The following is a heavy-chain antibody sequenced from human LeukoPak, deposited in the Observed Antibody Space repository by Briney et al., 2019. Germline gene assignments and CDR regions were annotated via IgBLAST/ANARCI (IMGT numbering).Heavy chain of an antibody. CDR3: ARVGDWNDLVY. CDR2: ISYTGSS. CDR1: GDSVSTNY. Sequence: PSETLSLTCTVSGDSVSTNYWSWIRQPPGKGLEWSGYISYTGSSNYNPSLPSLKSRITISVDTSKNQFSLKLSSVTAADTAVYYCARVGDWNDLVYWGQGTLVTVSS. V-gene: IGHV4-59*02. J-gene: IGHJ4*02. D-gene: IGHD1-1*01.